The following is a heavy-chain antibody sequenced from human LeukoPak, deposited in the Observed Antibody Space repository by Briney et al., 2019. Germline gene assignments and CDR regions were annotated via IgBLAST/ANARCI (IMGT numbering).Heavy chain of an antibody. CDR1: GGSISSYY. CDR2: IYYSGST. Sequence: SETLSLTCTVSGGSISSYYWSWIRQPPGKGLEWIGYIYYSGSTNYNPSLKSRVTISVDTSKNQFSLKLSSVTAADTAVYYCARAGRYYDSSSQPQFDYWGQGTLVTVSS. J-gene: IGHJ4*02. V-gene: IGHV4-59*12. D-gene: IGHD3-22*01. CDR3: ARAGRYYDSSSQPQFDY.